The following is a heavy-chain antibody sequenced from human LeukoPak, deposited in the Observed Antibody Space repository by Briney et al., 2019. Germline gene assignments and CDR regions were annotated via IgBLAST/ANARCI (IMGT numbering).Heavy chain of an antibody. CDR3: ARGPAATLHFQH. J-gene: IGHJ1*01. Sequence: NPSETLSLTCAVYGGSFSGYYWSWIRQHPGKGLEWIGYIYHSGSTYYNPSLKSRVTMSVDTSRNQFSLRLSSVTAADTAMYYCARGPAATLHFQHWGQGTLVTVSS. CDR1: GGSFSGYY. D-gene: IGHD2-2*01. V-gene: IGHV4-34*09. CDR2: IYHSGST.